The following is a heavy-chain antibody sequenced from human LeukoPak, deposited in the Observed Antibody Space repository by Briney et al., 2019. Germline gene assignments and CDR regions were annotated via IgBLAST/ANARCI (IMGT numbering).Heavy chain of an antibody. Sequence: GESLKVSCKGSGYSFTSYWIGWVRQMPGKGLEWMGIIYPGDSDTRYSPSFQGQVTISADKSISTAYLQWSSLEASDTAMYYCARQRAVAGPDAFDIWGQGTMVTVSS. CDR1: GYSFTSYW. CDR3: ARQRAVAGPDAFDI. V-gene: IGHV5-51*01. J-gene: IGHJ3*02. CDR2: IYPGDSDT. D-gene: IGHD6-19*01.